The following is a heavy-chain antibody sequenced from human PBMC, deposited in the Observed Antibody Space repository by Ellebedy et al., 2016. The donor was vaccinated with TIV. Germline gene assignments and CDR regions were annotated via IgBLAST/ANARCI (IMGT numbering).Heavy chain of an antibody. J-gene: IGHJ4*02. Sequence: GESLKISCAASGFTFSSYAMSWVRQAPGKGLEWVAVISYDGSNKYYADSVKGRFTISRDDSKNTLYLQMNSLRVEDTAVYYCTKTETGSPDYWGQGTLVTVSS. CDR3: TKTETGSPDY. CDR1: GFTFSSYA. D-gene: IGHD3-9*01. V-gene: IGHV3-30*18. CDR2: ISYDGSNK.